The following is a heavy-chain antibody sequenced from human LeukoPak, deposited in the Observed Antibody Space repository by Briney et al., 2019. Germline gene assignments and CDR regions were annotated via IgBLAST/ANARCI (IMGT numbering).Heavy chain of an antibody. J-gene: IGHJ6*03. V-gene: IGHV4-59*01. CDR1: GGSISSYY. CDR3: ARDWGTVTPRGPYYYYYMDV. Sequence: PSETLSLTCTVSGGSISSYYWSWIRQPPGKGLEWIGYIYYSGGTNYNPSLKSRVTISVGTSKNQFSLKLSSVTAADTAVYHCARDWGTVTPRGPYYYYYMDVWGKGTTVTVSS. D-gene: IGHD4-11*01. CDR2: IYYSGGT.